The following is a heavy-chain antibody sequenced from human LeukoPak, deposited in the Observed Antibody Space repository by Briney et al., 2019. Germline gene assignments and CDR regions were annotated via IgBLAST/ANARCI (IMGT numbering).Heavy chain of an antibody. CDR2: INPNSGGT. CDR3: ATGAYCGGDCYALDY. V-gene: IGHV1-2*02. J-gene: IGHJ4*02. Sequence: ASVKVSCKASGYTFTGYYMHWVRQAPGQGLEWMGWINPNSGGTNYAQKFQGRVTMTRDTSISTAYMELSRLRSDDTAVYYCATGAYCGGDCYALDYWGQGTLVTVSS. D-gene: IGHD2-21*02. CDR1: GYTFTGYY.